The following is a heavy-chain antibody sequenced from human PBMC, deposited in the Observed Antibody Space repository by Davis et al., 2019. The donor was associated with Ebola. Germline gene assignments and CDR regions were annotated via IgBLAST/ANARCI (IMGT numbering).Heavy chain of an antibody. CDR2: IKSKVSGGTI. CDR1: GFTFTTAW. Sequence: GSLRLSCAASGFTFTTAWMSWVRQAPGKGLEWVGRIKSKVSGGTISYAAPVKGRFTISRDDSKNTLYLQMNSLKSEDTAMYYCMSRGLVSATDEAFDIWGQGTVVTVSS. V-gene: IGHV3-15*05. D-gene: IGHD1-1*01. J-gene: IGHJ3*02. CDR3: MSRGLVSATDEAFDI.